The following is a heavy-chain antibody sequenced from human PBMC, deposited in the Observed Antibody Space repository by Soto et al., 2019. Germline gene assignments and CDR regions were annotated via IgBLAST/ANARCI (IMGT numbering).Heavy chain of an antibody. J-gene: IGHJ5*01. V-gene: IGHV3-9*01. CDR2: ISWNSGSI. D-gene: IGHD3-9*01. Sequence: EVQLVESGGGLVQPGRSLRLSCAASGFTFDDYAMHWVRQAPGKGLEWVSGISWNSGSIGYADSVKGRFTISRDNAKNSLYLQMNSLRAEDTALYYCAKGSTTIVSSGINWFDSWGQGTLVTVSS. CDR3: AKGSTTIVSSGINWFDS. CDR1: GFTFDDYA.